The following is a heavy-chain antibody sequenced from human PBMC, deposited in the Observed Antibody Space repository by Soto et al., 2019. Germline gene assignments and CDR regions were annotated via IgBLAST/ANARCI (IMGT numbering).Heavy chain of an antibody. J-gene: IGHJ4*02. Sequence: ASVKVSCKASGYTFTSYAMHWVRQAPGQGLEWMGWINPNSGGTNYAQKFQGWVTMTRDTSISTAYMELSRLRSDDTAVYYCARERKSGSYSHFEYWGQGTLVTVSS. V-gene: IGHV1-2*04. CDR2: INPNSGGT. D-gene: IGHD1-26*01. CDR1: GYTFTSYA. CDR3: ARERKSGSYSHFEY.